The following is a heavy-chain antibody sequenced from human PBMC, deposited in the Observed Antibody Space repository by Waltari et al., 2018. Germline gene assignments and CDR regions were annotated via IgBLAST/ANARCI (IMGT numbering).Heavy chain of an antibody. CDR3: ARDPHYSNFDY. J-gene: IGHJ4*02. D-gene: IGHD4-4*01. CDR2: IKDDGSEK. CDR1: GFTFSTSW. V-gene: IGHV3-7*01. Sequence: EVHLVESGGGLVQPGGSLRLSCAASGFTFSTSWMTWVLQAPGKGLEWLANIKDDGSEKNYVDSVKGRFTISRDNAKNSLYLQMNSLRAEDTAVYYCARDPHYSNFDYWGQGTLVTVSS.